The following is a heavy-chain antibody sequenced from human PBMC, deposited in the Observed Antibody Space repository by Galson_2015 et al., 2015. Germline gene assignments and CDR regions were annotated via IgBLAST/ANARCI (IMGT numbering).Heavy chain of an antibody. CDR3: ASLYSNGWYRGY. J-gene: IGHJ4*02. CDR2: IKQDGSAK. D-gene: IGHD6-19*01. CDR1: GFTFSNHW. V-gene: IGHV3-7*01. Sequence: SLRLSCAVSGFTFSNHWMSWVRQAPGEGLEWVANIKQDGSAKYYVDSVKGRFTISRDNAKNSLYLQMNSLRAEDTAVYYCASLYSNGWYRGYWGQGTLVTVSS.